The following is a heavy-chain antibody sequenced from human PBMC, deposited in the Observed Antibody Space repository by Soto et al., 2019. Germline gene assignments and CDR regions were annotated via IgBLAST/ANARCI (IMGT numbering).Heavy chain of an antibody. CDR3: ARVGTGTRIWTPFDY. Sequence: EVQLVESGGGLVQPGGSLRLSCAASGFTVSTNYMTWVRQAPGTGLEWVSIIYSGGDTYYADSVKGRFTISRDDSKNTLDLQMNSLRVEDTAMYYYARVGTGTRIWTPFDYVGQGTLVTVSS. V-gene: IGHV3-66*01. J-gene: IGHJ4*02. D-gene: IGHD2-2*01. CDR2: IYSGGDT. CDR1: GFTVSTNY.